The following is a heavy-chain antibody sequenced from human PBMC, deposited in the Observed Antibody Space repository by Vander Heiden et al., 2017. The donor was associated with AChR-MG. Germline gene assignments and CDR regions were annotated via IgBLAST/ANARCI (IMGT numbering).Heavy chain of an antibody. Sequence: EVQLLEPGGDLVQPGESPRLSCAASGFTFTSHAMGWVRQAPGKGLEWVSGISGDGGSTYYADSVKGRFTISRDNSENTLYLQMNSLRAEDTAVYYCAKDQRHDWGQGTLVTVSS. V-gene: IGHV3-23*01. CDR3: AKDQRHD. CDR2: ISGDGGST. CDR1: GFTFTSHA. J-gene: IGHJ4*02.